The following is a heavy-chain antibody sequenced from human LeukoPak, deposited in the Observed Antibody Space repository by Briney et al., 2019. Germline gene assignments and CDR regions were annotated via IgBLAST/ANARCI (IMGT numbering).Heavy chain of an antibody. CDR3: TTAPYYYDSSGYLSDAFDI. Sequence: GGSLRLSCAASGFTFSSYAMSWVRRAPGKGLEWVGRIKSKTDGGTTDYAAPVKGRFTISRDDSKNTLYLQMNSLKTEDTAVYYCTTAPYYYDSSGYLSDAFDIWGQGTMVTVSS. J-gene: IGHJ3*02. D-gene: IGHD3-22*01. V-gene: IGHV3-15*01. CDR2: IKSKTDGGTT. CDR1: GFTFSSYA.